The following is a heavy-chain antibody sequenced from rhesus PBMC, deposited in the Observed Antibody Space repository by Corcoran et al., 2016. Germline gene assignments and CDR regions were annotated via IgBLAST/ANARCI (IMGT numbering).Heavy chain of an antibody. Sequence: QVQLQESGPGLVKPSETLSLTCAVSGYSISSNYWNWIRQPPGKGLEWIGSSYGSGGSNYLTPSLKSRVTLSVDTSKNQFSLKLSSVTAADTAVYYCARDRKGSDYWGQGVLVTVSS. J-gene: IGHJ4*01. CDR1: GYSISSNY. V-gene: IGHV4S14*01. CDR2: SYGSGGSN. CDR3: ARDRKGSDY.